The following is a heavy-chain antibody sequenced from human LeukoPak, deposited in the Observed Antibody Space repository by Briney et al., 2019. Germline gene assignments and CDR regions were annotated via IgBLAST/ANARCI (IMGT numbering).Heavy chain of an antibody. Sequence: SETLSLTCTVSGGSISSYYWSWIRQPPGKGLEWIGYIYYSGSTNYNPSLKSRVTISVDTSKNQFSLKLSSVTAADTAVYYCARTPGIAAAGPTAWGQGTLVTVSS. CDR3: ARTPGIAAAGPTA. D-gene: IGHD6-13*01. V-gene: IGHV4-59*12. J-gene: IGHJ4*02. CDR2: IYYSGST. CDR1: GGSISSYY.